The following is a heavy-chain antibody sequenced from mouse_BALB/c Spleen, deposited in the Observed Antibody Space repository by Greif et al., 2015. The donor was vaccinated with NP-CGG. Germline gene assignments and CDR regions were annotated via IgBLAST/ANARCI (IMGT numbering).Heavy chain of an antibody. CDR2: ISSGGSYT. Sequence: EVMLVESGGGLVKPGGSLKLSCAASGFTFSSYAMSWVRQTPEKRLEWVATISSGGSYTYYPDSVKGRFTISRDNAKNTLYLQMSSLRSEDTAMYYCARHPYYGSSYYFDYWGQGTTLTVSS. V-gene: IGHV5-9-1*01. D-gene: IGHD1-1*01. J-gene: IGHJ2*01. CDR3: ARHPYYGSSYYFDY. CDR1: GFTFSSYA.